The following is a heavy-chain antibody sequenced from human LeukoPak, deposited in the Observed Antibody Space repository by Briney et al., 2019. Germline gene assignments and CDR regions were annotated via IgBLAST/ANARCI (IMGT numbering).Heavy chain of an antibody. CDR3: AKTSRGISVAAPYGMDV. CDR1: GVTFDDYA. Sequence: PGRSLRLSCAASGVTFDDYAMHWVRQVPGKGLEWVAGISWNRGTIGYADSVKGRFTISRDNAKSSLYLQMNNLRPEDTALYYCAKTSRGISVAAPYGMDVWGQGTTVTVS. D-gene: IGHD6-19*01. V-gene: IGHV3-9*01. CDR2: ISWNRGTI. J-gene: IGHJ6*02.